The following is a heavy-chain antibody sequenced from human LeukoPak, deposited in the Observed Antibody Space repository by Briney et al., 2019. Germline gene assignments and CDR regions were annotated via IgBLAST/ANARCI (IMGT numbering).Heavy chain of an antibody. CDR3: AREQLLNSYYMDV. CDR1: GFTFSSYA. D-gene: IGHD2-2*01. V-gene: IGHV3-66*02. J-gene: IGHJ6*03. Sequence: GGSLRLSCAASGFTFSSYAMSWVRQAPGKGLEWVSVIYSGGSTYCADSVKGRFTISRDNSKNTLYLQMNSLRAEDTAVYYCAREQLLNSYYMDVWGKGTTVTVSS. CDR2: IYSGGST.